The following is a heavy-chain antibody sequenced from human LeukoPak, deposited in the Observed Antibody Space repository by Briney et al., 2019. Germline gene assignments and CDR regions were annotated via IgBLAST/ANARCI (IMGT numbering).Heavy chain of an antibody. CDR1: GFTFSSYA. CDR2: ISGSGGST. D-gene: IGHD4/OR15-4a*01. V-gene: IGHV3-23*01. CDR3: AKSGQGDYAPYYFDY. Sequence: PGGSLRLSCAASGFTFSSYAMSWVRQAPGKGLEWVSAISGSGGSTYYADSVKGRFTISRDNSKNTLHLQMNSLRAEDTAVYYCAKSGQGDYAPYYFDYWGQGTLVTVSS. J-gene: IGHJ4*02.